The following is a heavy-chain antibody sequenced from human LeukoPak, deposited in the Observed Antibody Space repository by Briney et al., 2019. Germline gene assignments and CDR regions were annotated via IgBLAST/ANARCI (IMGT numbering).Heavy chain of an antibody. CDR1: GGSISSDY. J-gene: IGHJ6*02. V-gene: IGHV4-59*01. CDR2: MFYTGST. D-gene: IGHD6-25*01. CDR3: VRVSVVYGMDV. Sequence: PSEPLSLTCSVSGGSISSDYWAWIRQPPGKGLDWIGYMFYTGSTNYNPSLKSRVTISLATSKKQFSLKLSSVTAADTAVYYCVRVSVVYGMDVWGRGTTVTVSS.